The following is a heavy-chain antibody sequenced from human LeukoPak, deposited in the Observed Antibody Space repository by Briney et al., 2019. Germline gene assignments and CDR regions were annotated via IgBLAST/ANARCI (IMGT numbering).Heavy chain of an antibody. CDR1: GGSINSYY. V-gene: IGHV4-59*01. D-gene: IGHD1-1*01. CDR2: IYYSGST. Sequence: SETLSLTCTVSGGSINSYYWSWIRQPPGKGLEWIGYIYYSGSTNYNPSLKSRVTISVDTSKNQFSLKLSSVTAADTAVYYCARGDDLGFDYWGQGTLVTVSS. CDR3: ARGDDLGFDY. J-gene: IGHJ4*02.